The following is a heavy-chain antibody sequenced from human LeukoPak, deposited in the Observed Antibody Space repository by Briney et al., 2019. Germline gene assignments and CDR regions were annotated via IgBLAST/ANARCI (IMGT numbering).Heavy chain of an antibody. Sequence: SETLSLTCTVSGGSISSYYWSWIRQPPGKGLEWIGSIYYSGSTYYNPSLKSRVTISVDTSKNQFSLKLSSVTAADTAVYYCYGIRLAGIDYWGQGTLVTVSS. CDR2: IYYSGST. V-gene: IGHV4-39*07. CDR3: YGIRLAGIDY. D-gene: IGHD1-1*01. J-gene: IGHJ4*02. CDR1: GGSISSYY.